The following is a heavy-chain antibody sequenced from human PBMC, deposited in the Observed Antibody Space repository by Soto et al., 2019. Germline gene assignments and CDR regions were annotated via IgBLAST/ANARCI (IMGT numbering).Heavy chain of an antibody. Sequence: DVHLVESEGGLVQPGGSLELSCAASGFTLSDSSVNWVRQASGKGLEWVGRIASKTESEPTVYAASVKGRITVARDDSKNTVYLQMGSLKTEDTAVYYCMSWDDRSSAEQWGQGALVTVSS. CDR3: MSWDDRSSAEQ. D-gene: IGHD6-6*01. V-gene: IGHV3-73*02. CDR2: IASKTESEPT. CDR1: GFTLSDSS. J-gene: IGHJ4*02.